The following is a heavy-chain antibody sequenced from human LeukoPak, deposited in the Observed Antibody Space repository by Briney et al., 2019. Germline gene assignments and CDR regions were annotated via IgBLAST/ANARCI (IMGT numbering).Heavy chain of an antibody. V-gene: IGHV1-2*02. CDR2: VNPKNGDT. CDR1: GYTFTGYY. CDR3: ARDGRVTNGDY. D-gene: IGHD3-10*01. Sequence: ASVKVSCKASGYTFTGYYMHWVRQAPGQGLEWVGLVNPKNGDTKYAQKFQGRVTMTRDTSVSTVYMELSRLRSDDTAVYYCARDGRVTNGDYGGQGTLVTVSS. J-gene: IGHJ4*02.